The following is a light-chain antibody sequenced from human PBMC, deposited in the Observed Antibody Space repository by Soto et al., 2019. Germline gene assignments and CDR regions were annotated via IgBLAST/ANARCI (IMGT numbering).Light chain of an antibody. J-gene: IGLJ3*02. CDR3: SSYTRSGTPV. CDR2: DVA. Sequence: QTALTQPASVSESPGQSITISCTGTSSDVGFYSYVSWYRHHPGNAPKLLIYDVANRPSGVSNRFSGSKSDNTAYLSISGLQAEDEADYYCSSYTRSGTPVFGGGTKVTVL. V-gene: IGLV2-14*03. CDR1: SSDVGFYSY.